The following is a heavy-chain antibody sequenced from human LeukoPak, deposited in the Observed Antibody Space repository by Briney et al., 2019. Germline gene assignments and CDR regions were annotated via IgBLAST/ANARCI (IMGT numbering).Heavy chain of an antibody. J-gene: IGHJ4*02. CDR3: ARQNYDSSGYDY. CDR1: GGSFSGYY. V-gene: IGHV4-34*01. CDR2: INHSGST. D-gene: IGHD3-22*01. Sequence: SETLSLTCAVYGGSFSGYYWSWIRQPPGKGLEWIGEINHSGSTNYNPSLKSRVTISVDTSKNQFSLKLSSVTAADTAVYYCARQNYDSSGYDYWGQGTLVTVSS.